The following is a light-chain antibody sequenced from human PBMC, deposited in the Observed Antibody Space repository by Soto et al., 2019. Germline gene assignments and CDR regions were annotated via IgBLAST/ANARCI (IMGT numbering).Light chain of an antibody. CDR1: QSVSSSY. CDR2: DAS. Sequence: ILLTPSPGPLSLSPREIATHSCRASQSVSSSYLAWYQQTRSEAPRLLIYDASKRATGISARFSGSGSGTDFTLTISSLEHEDFAVYCCQQRSNWLTFGGGTKVDIK. V-gene: IGKV3D-20*02. J-gene: IGKJ4*01. CDR3: QQRSNWLT.